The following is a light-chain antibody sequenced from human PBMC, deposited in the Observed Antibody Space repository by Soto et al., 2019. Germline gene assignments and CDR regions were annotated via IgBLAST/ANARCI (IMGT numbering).Light chain of an antibody. J-gene: IGKJ1*01. CDR3: QQLNSYPPWT. V-gene: IGKV1-9*01. CDR1: QGISSY. CDR2: AAS. Sequence: IQLPQSPSSLSASVGDRVTITCRASQGISSYLAWYQQKPGKAPKLLIYAASTLQSGVPSRFSGSGSGTDFTLTISSLQPEDFATYYCQQLNSYPPWTFGQGTKVDIK.